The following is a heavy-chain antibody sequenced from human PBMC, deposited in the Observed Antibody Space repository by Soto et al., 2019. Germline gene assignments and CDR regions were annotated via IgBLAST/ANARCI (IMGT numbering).Heavy chain of an antibody. V-gene: IGHV4-59*08. CDR1: GGSISSYY. J-gene: IGHJ6*03. CDR2: IYYSGST. CDR3: ARTAGGYDYLYYYYYMDV. Sequence: KPSETLSLTCTVSGGSISSYYWSWIRQPPGKGLEWIGYIYYSGSTNYNPSLKSRVTISVDTSKNQFSLKLSSVTAADTAVYYCARTAGGYDYLYYYYYMDVWGKGTTVTVSS. D-gene: IGHD5-12*01.